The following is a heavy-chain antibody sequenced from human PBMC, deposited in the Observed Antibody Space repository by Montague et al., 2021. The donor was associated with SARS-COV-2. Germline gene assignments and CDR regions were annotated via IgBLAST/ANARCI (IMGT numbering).Heavy chain of an antibody. Sequence: SLRLSCAASGFIFSSYGMHWFRQAPGKGLEWVAHIWYDGSNEHYADSVKGRFTISRDNFKNTLYLQMNSLRAEDTAIYYCARGSVGGYYFDYWGQGTLVTVSS. CDR2: IWYDGSNE. D-gene: IGHD1-26*01. CDR3: ARGSVGGYYFDY. CDR1: GFIFSSYG. V-gene: IGHV3-33*01. J-gene: IGHJ4*02.